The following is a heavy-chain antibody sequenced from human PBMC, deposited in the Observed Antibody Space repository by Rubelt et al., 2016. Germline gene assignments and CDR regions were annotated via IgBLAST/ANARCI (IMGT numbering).Heavy chain of an antibody. V-gene: IGHV3-48*03. J-gene: IGHJ4*02. CDR3: ARGYKRGQWPH. CDR2: ISNSGGII. D-gene: IGHD1-14*01. Sequence: EMQLVESGGGLVQPGGSLRLSCAASGFTFSSHGMTFFRQAPGRGRQWVSYISNSGGIIYYADSVKGRFTISRDNARNSLYLQMNSLRAEDTAVYYCARGYKRGQWPHWGQGTLVTVSS. CDR1: GFTFSSHG.